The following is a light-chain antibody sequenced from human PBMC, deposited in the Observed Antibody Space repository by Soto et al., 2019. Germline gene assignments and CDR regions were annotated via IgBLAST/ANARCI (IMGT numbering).Light chain of an antibody. CDR1: HSISTW. CDR2: AAS. Sequence: DIHMTLSPATLPASVGDRVTITCRANHSISTWLALYQQKPGKAPNLLIYAASILQSGVPSRFRGSGSGTDFTLTISSLQPEDFTTYYCQQNYNTLITFGQGTRLEIK. CDR3: QQNYNTLIT. J-gene: IGKJ5*01. V-gene: IGKV1-39*01.